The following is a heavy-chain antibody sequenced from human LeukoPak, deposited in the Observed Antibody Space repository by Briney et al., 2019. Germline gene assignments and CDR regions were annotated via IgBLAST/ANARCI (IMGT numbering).Heavy chain of an antibody. D-gene: IGHD6-13*01. CDR3: ARGYSSYYMDV. V-gene: IGHV4-61*02. CDR1: GDSISSGDYY. Sequence: SETLSLTCTVSGDSISSGDYYWSWIRQPAGKGLEWIGRISSSGSTNYNPSLKSRVTISVDTSKNQFSLKLSSVTAADTAVYYCARGYSSYYMDVWGKGTTVTISS. CDR2: ISSSGST. J-gene: IGHJ6*03.